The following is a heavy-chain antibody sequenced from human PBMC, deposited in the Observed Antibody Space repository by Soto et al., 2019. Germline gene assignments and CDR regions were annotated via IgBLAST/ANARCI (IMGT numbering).Heavy chain of an antibody. D-gene: IGHD5-18*01. J-gene: IGHJ6*02. Sequence: GKGLEWVAVISYDGSNKYYADSVKGRFTISRDNSKNTLYLQMNSLRAEDTAVYYCAKVRFPDTAMDYYYYGMDVWGQGTTVTVSS. CDR3: AKVRFPDTAMDYYYYGMDV. CDR2: ISYDGSNK. V-gene: IGHV3-30*18.